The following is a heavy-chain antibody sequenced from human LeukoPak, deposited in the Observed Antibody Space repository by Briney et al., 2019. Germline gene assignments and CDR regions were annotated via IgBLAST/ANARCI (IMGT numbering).Heavy chain of an antibody. D-gene: IGHD6-19*01. CDR1: GFSFDGYA. CDR3: ARGGKIIAVAGHEYFQH. V-gene: IGHV3-48*03. CDR2: ISSSGSTI. Sequence: GGSLRLSCAASGFSFDGYALSWVRQAPGKGLEWVSYISSSGSTIYYADSVKGRFTISRDNAKNSLYLQMNSLRAEDTAVYYCARGGKIIAVAGHEYFQHWGQGTLVTVSS. J-gene: IGHJ1*01.